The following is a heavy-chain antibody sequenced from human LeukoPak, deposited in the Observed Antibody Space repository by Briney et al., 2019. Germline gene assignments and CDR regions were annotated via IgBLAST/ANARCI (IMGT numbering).Heavy chain of an antibody. Sequence: GGSLRLSCAASGFTFSSYAMSWVRQAPGKGLEWVSAISGSGGSTYYADSVKGRFTISRDNSKNTLYLQMNSLKTEDTAVYYCTVRSGWYRYWGQGTLVTVSS. CDR2: ISGSGGST. D-gene: IGHD6-19*01. CDR3: TVRSGWYRY. J-gene: IGHJ4*02. V-gene: IGHV3-23*01. CDR1: GFTFSSYA.